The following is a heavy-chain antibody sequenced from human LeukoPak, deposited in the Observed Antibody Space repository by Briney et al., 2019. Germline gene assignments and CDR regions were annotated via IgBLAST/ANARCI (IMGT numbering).Heavy chain of an antibody. CDR1: GFTFSSYA. CDR2: ISGSGGST. J-gene: IGHJ4*02. D-gene: IGHD3-22*01. V-gene: IGHV3-23*01. CDR3: AKDRVTMIVDDEFDY. Sequence: PGRSLRLSCAASGFTFSSYAMSWVRQAPGKGREWVSAISGSGGSTYYADSVKGRFTISRDNSKNTLYLQMNSLRAEDTAVYYCAKDRVTMIVDDEFDYWGQGTLVTVSS.